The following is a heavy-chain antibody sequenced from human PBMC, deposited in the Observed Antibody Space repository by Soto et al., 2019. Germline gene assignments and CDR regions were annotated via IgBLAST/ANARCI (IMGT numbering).Heavy chain of an antibody. CDR2: ISGSGGST. J-gene: IGHJ5*02. CDR1: GFTFSGYA. V-gene: IGHV3-23*01. Sequence: EVQLLESGGGLVQPGGSLRLSCAASGFTFSGYAMSWVPQAPGKGLEWVSAISGSGGSTYYADSVKGRFTISRDNSKNTLYLQMNSLRAEDTAVYYCAKDPSPYSSSWWFDPWGQGTLVTVSS. CDR3: AKDPSPYSSSWWFDP. D-gene: IGHD6-6*01.